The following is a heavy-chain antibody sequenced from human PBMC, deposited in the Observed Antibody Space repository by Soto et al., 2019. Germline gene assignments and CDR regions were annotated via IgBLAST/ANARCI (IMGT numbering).Heavy chain of an antibody. V-gene: IGHV3-11*01. CDR2: ISSSGSTI. J-gene: IGHJ4*02. CDR1: GFTFSDYY. CDR3: GSGVTDGDFVSY. D-gene: IGHD4-17*01. Sequence: QVQLVESGGGLVKPGGSLRLSCAASGFTFSDYYMSWIRQAPGKGLEWVSYISSSGSTIYYADSVKGRFTISRDNAKNSLNLQMNGRRAENTAVYSWGSGVTDGDFVSYWGQGTLVTVSS.